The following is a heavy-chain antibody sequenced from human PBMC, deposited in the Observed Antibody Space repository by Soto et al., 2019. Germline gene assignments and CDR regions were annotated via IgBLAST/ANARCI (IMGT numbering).Heavy chain of an antibody. Sequence: GGSLRLSCAASGFTFSSYWMHWVRQAPGKGLVWVSRINSDGSSTSYADSVKGRFTISRDNAKNTLYLQMNSLRAEDTAVYYCARVEATISWYSSDAFDIWSQGTMVTVSS. J-gene: IGHJ3*02. V-gene: IGHV3-74*01. D-gene: IGHD5-12*01. CDR1: GFTFSSYW. CDR3: ARVEATISWYSSDAFDI. CDR2: INSDGSST.